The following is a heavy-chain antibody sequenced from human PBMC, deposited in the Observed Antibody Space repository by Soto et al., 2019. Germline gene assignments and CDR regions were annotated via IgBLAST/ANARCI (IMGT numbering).Heavy chain of an antibody. CDR3: ARDKEIDPYGDYDPDRGGFYYYYYMDV. CDR1: GFTFSSYS. J-gene: IGHJ6*03. Sequence: PGGSLRLSCAASGFTFSSYSMNWVCQAPGKGLEWVSSISSSSSYIYYADSVKGRFTISRDNAKNSLYLQMNSLRAEDTAVYYCARDKEIDPYGDYDPDRGGFYYYYYMDVWGKGTTVTVSS. V-gene: IGHV3-21*01. CDR2: ISSSSSYI. D-gene: IGHD4-17*01.